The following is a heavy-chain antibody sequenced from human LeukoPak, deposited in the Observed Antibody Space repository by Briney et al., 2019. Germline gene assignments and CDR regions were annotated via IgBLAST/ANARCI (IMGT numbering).Heavy chain of an antibody. Sequence: GGSLRLSCVASKFNFFSYGMQWVRQAPGKGLVWVSRIFTDGSTTSYADSVKGRFTISRDNARNTLSLQMNSLRADDTAVYYCAKRDCSSTHCYGFDYWGQGTLVTVSS. D-gene: IGHD2-2*01. J-gene: IGHJ4*02. V-gene: IGHV3-74*01. CDR2: IFTDGSTT. CDR3: AKRDCSSTHCYGFDY. CDR1: KFNFFSYG.